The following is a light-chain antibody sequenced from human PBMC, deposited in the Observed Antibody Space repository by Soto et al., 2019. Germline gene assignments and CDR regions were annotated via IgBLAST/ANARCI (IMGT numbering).Light chain of an antibody. CDR2: GAY. Sequence: EIVMTQSPSTLSVSRGERATLXXRASQSVSSNLAWYQQKPGQAPRLVXYGAYTRATGIPARFSGSGSGTDFTLTISSLQSEDFAVYYCQHYNYWPPKTFGQGTKVDIK. CDR3: QHYNYWPPKT. J-gene: IGKJ1*01. V-gene: IGKV3-15*01. CDR1: QSVSSN.